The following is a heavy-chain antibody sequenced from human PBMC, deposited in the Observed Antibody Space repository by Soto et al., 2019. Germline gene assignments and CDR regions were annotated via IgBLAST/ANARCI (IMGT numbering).Heavy chain of an antibody. CDR3: ARAVGYSYAFDI. CDR2: TSGYNGNT. D-gene: IGHD2-15*01. J-gene: IGHJ3*02. Sequence: ASVKVSCKASGYSFPSHGISWVRQAPGQGLEWMGWTSGYNGNTNYAQNLQGRVTMTTDTSTSTAYMELRSLRSDDTAVYYCARAVGYSYAFDIWGQGTMVTVSS. CDR1: GYSFPSHG. V-gene: IGHV1-18*04.